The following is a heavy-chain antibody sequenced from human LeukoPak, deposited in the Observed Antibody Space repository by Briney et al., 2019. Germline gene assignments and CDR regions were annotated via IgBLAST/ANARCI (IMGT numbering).Heavy chain of an antibody. J-gene: IGHJ4*02. CDR3: ARGSSFDGYCSAGACDAGYYDS. CDR2: INHRGSS. Sequence: SETLSLTCAVYGESFSAYFWNWIRQAPGKPLEYIGEINHRGSSHYNPSLKTRVTLSVDTSINQFSLKLASVTDADTAVYFCARGSSFDGYCSAGACDAGYYDSWGQGTPVTVSS. D-gene: IGHD2-15*01. CDR1: GESFSAYF. V-gene: IGHV4-34*01.